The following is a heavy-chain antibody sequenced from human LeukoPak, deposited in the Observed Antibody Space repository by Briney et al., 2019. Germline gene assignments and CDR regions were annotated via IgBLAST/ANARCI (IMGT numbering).Heavy chain of an antibody. CDR2: IKSKTDGCKT. V-gene: IGHV3-15*01. Sequence: GGSLRLSCAASGFTFSNAWMSWVRQARGKGVEWVGRIKSKTDGCKTDYAAPVKGRFTISRDDSKNALYLQMNSLKPEDTAVYYCTTGLYFDYWGQGTLVTVSS. CDR3: TTGLYFDY. J-gene: IGHJ4*02. CDR1: GFTFSNAW.